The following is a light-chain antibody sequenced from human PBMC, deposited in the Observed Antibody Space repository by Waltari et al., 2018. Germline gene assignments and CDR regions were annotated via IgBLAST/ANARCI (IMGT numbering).Light chain of an antibody. CDR2: GNT. Sequence: QSVLTQPPSISGAPGQKVTIPCTGGSSNFGAGYDVHWYQQFPGAAPKLLIFGNTNRASGVPGRFSGSKSGTSASLAIAGLQSEVEAVYYCQSFDSSLSASVFGGGTKLTVL. CDR1: SSNFGAGYD. CDR3: QSFDSSLSASV. J-gene: IGLJ3*02. V-gene: IGLV1-40*01.